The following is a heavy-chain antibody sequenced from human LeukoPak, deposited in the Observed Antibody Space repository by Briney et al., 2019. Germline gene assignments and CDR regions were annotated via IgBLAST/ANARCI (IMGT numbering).Heavy chain of an antibody. CDR3: ARVTPRVAAAGASLWY. V-gene: IGHV1-2*02. J-gene: IGHJ4*02. CDR1: GYTFTGYY. D-gene: IGHD6-13*01. CDR2: INPNSGGT. Sequence: ASVKVSCKASGYTFTGYYMHWVRQAPGQGLEWMGWINPNSGGTNYAQKFQGRVTMTRDTSISTAYMELSRLRSDDTAVYYCARVTPRVAAAGASLWYWGQGTLVTVSS.